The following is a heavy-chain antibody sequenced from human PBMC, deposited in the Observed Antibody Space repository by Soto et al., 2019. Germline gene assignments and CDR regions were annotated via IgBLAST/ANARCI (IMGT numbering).Heavy chain of an antibody. CDR3: ARVFSYDSSGSDY. D-gene: IGHD3-22*01. J-gene: IGHJ4*02. CDR1: GGSFSGYY. CDR2: INHSGST. V-gene: IGHV4-34*01. Sequence: SETLSLTCAVYGGSFSGYYWSWIRQPPGKGLEWIGEINHSGSTNYNPSLKSRVTISVDTSKNQFSLRLSSVTAADTAVYYCARVFSYDSSGSDYWGQGTLVTV.